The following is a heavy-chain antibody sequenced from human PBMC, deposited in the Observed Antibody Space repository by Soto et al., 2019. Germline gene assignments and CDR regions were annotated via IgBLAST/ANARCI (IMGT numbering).Heavy chain of an antibody. CDR2: IYDSGST. Sequence: QLQLQESGSGLVRPSQTLSLTCAVSGDSISRGGYSWTWIRQPPGKALEWIGNIYDSGSTSYNPSLKSRVNISVDTSKNQFSLRLTSVTAADTAVYFCARGSSSYYDYGMDVWGQGTTVTVSS. CDR1: GDSISRGGYS. CDR3: ARGSSSYYDYGMDV. V-gene: IGHV4-30-2*01. D-gene: IGHD6-6*01. J-gene: IGHJ6*02.